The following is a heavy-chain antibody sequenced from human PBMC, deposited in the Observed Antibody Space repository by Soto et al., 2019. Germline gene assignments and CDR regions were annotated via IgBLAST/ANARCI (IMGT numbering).Heavy chain of an antibody. CDR1: GFTFSNYA. D-gene: IGHD4-17*01. CDR2: ISYDGSNK. V-gene: IGHV3-30-3*01. Sequence: QVQLVESGGGVVQPGRSLRLSCAASGFTFSNYAMHWVRQAPGKGLEWVAVISYDGSNKYYADSVKGRFTISRDNSKNALYLQRNSLRAEETAVYYCARRPVPYYFDYWGQGTLVTVSS. J-gene: IGHJ4*02. CDR3: ARRPVPYYFDY.